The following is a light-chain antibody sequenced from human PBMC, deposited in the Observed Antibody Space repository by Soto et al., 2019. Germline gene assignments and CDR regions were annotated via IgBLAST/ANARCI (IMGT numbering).Light chain of an antibody. CDR2: DAS. CDR1: QSVSSY. CDR3: QQRSNWPLT. Sequence: DIVLTQSPATLSLSPGERATLPCRASQSVSSYLVWFQQKPGQAPRLLIYDASTRATGIPARFSGSGSGTDFTLTISSLEPEDFAVYYCQQRSNWPLTFGPGTKVDIK. J-gene: IGKJ3*01. V-gene: IGKV3-11*01.